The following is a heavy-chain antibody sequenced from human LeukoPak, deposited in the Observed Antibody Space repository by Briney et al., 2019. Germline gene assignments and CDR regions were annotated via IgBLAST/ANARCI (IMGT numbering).Heavy chain of an antibody. CDR1: GGSIRGYY. V-gene: IGHV4-34*01. CDR3: ARGRTRLSRIDP. D-gene: IGHD6-6*01. Sequence: SETLSLTCAVSGGSIRGYYWSWVRQSPGKGLEWIGDINQNGGTSYNPSLESRVTMSIDSSKNQISLNVTAATAADTAIYYCARGRTRLSRIDPCGQGKLVTVSP. CDR2: INQNGGT. J-gene: IGHJ5*02.